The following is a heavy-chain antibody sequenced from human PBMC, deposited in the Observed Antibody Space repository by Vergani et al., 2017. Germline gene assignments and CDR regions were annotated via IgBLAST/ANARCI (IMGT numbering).Heavy chain of an antibody. V-gene: IGHV3-23*04. CDR3: EIWDSSGYYYVDY. J-gene: IGHJ4*02. CDR2: ISGSGGST. D-gene: IGHD3-22*01. Sequence: EVQLVESGGGLVQPGGSLRLSCAASGFTVSSNYMSWVRQAPGKGLEWVSVISGSGGSTYYADSVKGRFTISRDNSKNTLYLQMNSLRAEDTAVYYCEIWDSSGYYYVDYWGQGTLVTVSS. CDR1: GFTVSSNY.